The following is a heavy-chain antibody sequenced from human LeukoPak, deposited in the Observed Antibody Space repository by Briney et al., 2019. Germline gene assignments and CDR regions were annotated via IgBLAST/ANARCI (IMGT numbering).Heavy chain of an antibody. CDR1: GGSISSSSYY. V-gene: IGHV4-39*01. J-gene: IGHJ4*02. D-gene: IGHD3-22*01. CDR3: ASTVRYYYDTGGYYRFDY. Sequence: RSETLSLTCTVSGGSISSSSYYWVWIRQPPGKGLEWIGSIYYDGSTYYNPSLKSRVTISVDTSKNQFSLKLNSVTAADTAVYYCASTVRYYYDTGGYYRFDYWGQGTPVTVSS. CDR2: IYYDGST.